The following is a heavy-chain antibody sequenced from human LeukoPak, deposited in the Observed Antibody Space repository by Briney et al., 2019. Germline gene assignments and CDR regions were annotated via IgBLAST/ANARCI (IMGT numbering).Heavy chain of an antibody. CDR1: GFTFSSYS. CDR3: ARDRGYSYANWFDP. V-gene: IGHV3-21*01. Sequence: AGGSLRLSCAASGFTFSSYSMNWVRQAPGKGLEWVSSISSSSSYIYYADSVKGRFTISRDNAKNSLYLQMNSLRAEDTAVYYGARDRGYSYANWFDPWGQGTLVTVSS. J-gene: IGHJ5*02. CDR2: ISSSSSYI. D-gene: IGHD5-18*01.